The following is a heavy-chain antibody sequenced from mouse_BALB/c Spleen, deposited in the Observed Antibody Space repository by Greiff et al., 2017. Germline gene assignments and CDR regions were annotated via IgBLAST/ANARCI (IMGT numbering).Heavy chain of an antibody. J-gene: IGHJ4*01. CDR2: IDTSDSYT. CDR3: ARGRVVAMGDY. CDR1: GYTFTDYW. Sequence: QVQLQQPGAELVMPGASVKMSCKASGYTFTDYWMHWVKQRPGQGLEWIGAIDTSDSYTSYNQKFKGKATLTVDESSSTAYMQLSSLTSEDSAVYYCARGRVVAMGDYWGQGTSVTVSS. D-gene: IGHD1-1*01. V-gene: IGHV1-69*01.